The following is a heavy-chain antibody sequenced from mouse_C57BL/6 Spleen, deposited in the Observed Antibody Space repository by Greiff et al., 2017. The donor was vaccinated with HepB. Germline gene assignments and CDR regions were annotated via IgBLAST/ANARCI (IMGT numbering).Heavy chain of an antibody. D-gene: IGHD1-1*01. CDR1: GYSFTGYY. Sequence: EVQLQQSGPELVKPGASVKISCKASGYSFTGYYMNWVKQSPEKSLEWIGEINPSTGGTTYNQKFKAKATLTVDKSSSTAYMQLKSLTSEDSAVYYCARYDYYVDYAMDYWGQGTSVTVSS. CDR3: ARYDYYVDYAMDY. CDR2: INPSTGGT. V-gene: IGHV1-42*01. J-gene: IGHJ4*01.